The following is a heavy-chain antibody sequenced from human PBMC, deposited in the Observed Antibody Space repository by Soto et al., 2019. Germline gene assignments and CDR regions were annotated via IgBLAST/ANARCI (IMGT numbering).Heavy chain of an antibody. V-gene: IGHV3-23*01. CDR1: GFTFSSHG. CDR2: ISGSGGST. D-gene: IGHD3-22*01. J-gene: IGHJ6*02. Sequence: GGSLRLSCAASGFTFSSHGMNWVRQAPGKGLEWVSAISGSGGSTYYEDSVKGRYTISRDNSKNTMYLQMNRLRAEDTAIYYCAKSLSYYDSSCYYGYYYYGMDVWGQGTTVTVSS. CDR3: AKSLSYYDSSCYYGYYYYGMDV.